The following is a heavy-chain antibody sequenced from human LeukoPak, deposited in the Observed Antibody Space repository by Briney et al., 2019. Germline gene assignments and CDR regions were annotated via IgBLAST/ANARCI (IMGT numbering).Heavy chain of an antibody. D-gene: IGHD3-22*01. Sequence: SETLSLTCAVYGGSFSGYYWSWIRQPAGKGLEWIGRISSSGSTNYNPSLKSRVTISVDTSKNQFSLKLSSVTAADTAVYFCARGPYSYDSSGAFDIWGQGTMVPVSS. V-gene: IGHV4-59*10. CDR3: ARGPYSYDSSGAFDI. CDR1: GGSFSGYY. CDR2: ISSSGST. J-gene: IGHJ3*02.